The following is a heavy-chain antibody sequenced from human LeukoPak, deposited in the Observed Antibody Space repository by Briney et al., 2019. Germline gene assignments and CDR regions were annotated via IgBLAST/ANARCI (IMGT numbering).Heavy chain of an antibody. CDR1: GFTFSSYW. Sequence: GGSLRLSCAASGFTFSSYWMHWVRQAPGKGLVWVSPIRTDGTITTYAESVKGRFSISRDNAHTMLYLQVNSLRVEDTAVYYCAREGTGSSMDVWPKGPTVPVP. CDR3: AREGTGSSMDV. V-gene: IGHV3-74*01. J-gene: IGHJ6*03. D-gene: IGHD1/OR15-1a*01. CDR2: IRTDGTIT.